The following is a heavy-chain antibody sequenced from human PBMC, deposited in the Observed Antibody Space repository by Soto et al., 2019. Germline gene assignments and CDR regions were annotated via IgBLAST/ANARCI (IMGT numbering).Heavy chain of an antibody. CDR1: GFTFNNYG. J-gene: IGHJ5*02. V-gene: IGHV3-33*06. CDR2: IWFDESDE. Sequence: QVQLVESGGGVVQPGRSLRLSCAASGFTFNNYGMHWVRQAPGKGLEWVAVIWFDESDEDYADSVKGRFTISRDNSENTLYLQMDSLRAEDTAVYYCAKDHLPTTVTTPWFDPWGQGTLVTVSS. CDR3: AKDHLPTTVTTPWFDP. D-gene: IGHD4-17*01.